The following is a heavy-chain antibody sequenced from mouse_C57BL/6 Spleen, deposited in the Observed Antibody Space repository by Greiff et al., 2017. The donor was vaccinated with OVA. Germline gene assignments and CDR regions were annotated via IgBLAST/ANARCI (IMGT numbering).Heavy chain of an antibody. V-gene: IGHV1-64*01. J-gene: IGHJ3*01. Sequence: QVQLQQPGAELVKPGASVKLSCKASGYTFTSYWMHWVKQRPGQGLEWIGMIHPNSGSTNYNEKFKSKATLTVDKSSSTAYMQLSSLTSEDPAVDDCARVGYDGYSTFAYWGQGTLVTVSA. CDR2: IHPNSGST. CDR3: ARVGYDGYSTFAY. D-gene: IGHD2-3*01. CDR1: GYTFTSYW.